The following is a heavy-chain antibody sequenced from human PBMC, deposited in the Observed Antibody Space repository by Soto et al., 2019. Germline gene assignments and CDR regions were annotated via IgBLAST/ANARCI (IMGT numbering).Heavy chain of an antibody. CDR1: GFTFNGSA. CDR2: IRSKANSYAT. D-gene: IGHD3-22*01. Sequence: EVQLVESGGGLVQPGGSLKLSCAASGFTFNGSAMHWVRQASGKGLEWVGRIRSKANSYATAYAASVKGRFTISRDDSKNTAYLQMNSLETEDTAVYYCTSGSVDDSRAAFDIWGQGTMVTVSS. J-gene: IGHJ3*02. CDR3: TSGSVDDSRAAFDI. V-gene: IGHV3-73*01.